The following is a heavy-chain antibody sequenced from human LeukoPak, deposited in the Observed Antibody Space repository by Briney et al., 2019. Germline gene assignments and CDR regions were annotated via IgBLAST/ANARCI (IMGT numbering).Heavy chain of an antibody. CDR2: INPSGGST. Sequence: GASVKVSCKASGYTFTSYYMHWVRQAPGQGLEWMGIINPSGGSTSYAQKFQGRVTMTRDTSTSTVYMELSSLRSDDTAVYYCARARPGDILTGRTTRGNLDYWGQGTLVTVSS. J-gene: IGHJ4*02. V-gene: IGHV1-46*01. CDR3: ARARPGDILTGRTTRGNLDY. D-gene: IGHD3-9*01. CDR1: GYTFTSYY.